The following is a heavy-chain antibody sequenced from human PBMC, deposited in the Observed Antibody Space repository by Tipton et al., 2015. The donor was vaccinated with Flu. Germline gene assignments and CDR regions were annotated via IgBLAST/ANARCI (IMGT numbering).Heavy chain of an antibody. Sequence: TLSLTCTVSGYSISSGFYWGWIRQPPGKGLEWIGNIYHSGSTSYNPSLRSRVTILVDTSKNQFSLKMISVTAAGKAAYYCAGGDGYKFDYWGRGTLVTVSS. V-gene: IGHV4-38-2*02. J-gene: IGHJ4*02. CDR3: AGGDGYKFDY. CDR2: IYHSGST. D-gene: IGHD5-24*01. CDR1: GYSISSGFY.